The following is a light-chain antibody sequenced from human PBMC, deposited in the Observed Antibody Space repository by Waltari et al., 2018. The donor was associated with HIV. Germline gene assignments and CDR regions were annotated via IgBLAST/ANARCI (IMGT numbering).Light chain of an antibody. CDR1: ESLRHENGVKY. J-gene: IGKJ1*01. CDR3: MQTLRIPWT. CDR2: LAT. Sequence: VVMIQSPRYLPVSVGEPASISCASNESLRHENGVKYLDWYLQRPGRAPQLLIQLATSRAFGAPTRFGGSASDTNFTLTISRVESDDVGLYYCMQTLRIPWTFGQGTRV. V-gene: IGKV2-28*01.